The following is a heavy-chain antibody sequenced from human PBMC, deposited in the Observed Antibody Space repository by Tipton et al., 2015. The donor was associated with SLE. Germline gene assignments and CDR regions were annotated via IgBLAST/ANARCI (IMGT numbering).Heavy chain of an antibody. CDR3: ARDSRWELPFDI. CDR1: GGSISSSSYY. Sequence: TLSLTCTVSGGSISSSSYYWGWIRQPPGKGLEWIGSIYYSGSTYYNPSLKSRVTISVDTSKNQFSLKLSSVTAADTAVYYCARDSRWELPFDIWGQGTMVTVSS. V-gene: IGHV4-39*07. D-gene: IGHD2-15*01. CDR2: IYYSGST. J-gene: IGHJ3*02.